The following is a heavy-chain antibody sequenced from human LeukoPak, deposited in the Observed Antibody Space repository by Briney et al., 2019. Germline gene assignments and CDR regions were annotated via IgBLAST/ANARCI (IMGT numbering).Heavy chain of an antibody. CDR3: VKVLSLTDIVVVPAAIPDY. CDR1: GFTFSSYA. V-gene: IGHV3-23*01. D-gene: IGHD2-2*01. CDR2: ISGSGGST. J-gene: IGHJ4*02. Sequence: PGGSLRLSCAASGFTFSSYAMSWVRQAPGKGLEWVSAISGSGGSTYYADSVKGRFTISRDNSKNTLYLQMNSLRAEDTAVYYCVKVLSLTDIVVVPAAIPDYWGQGTLVTVSS.